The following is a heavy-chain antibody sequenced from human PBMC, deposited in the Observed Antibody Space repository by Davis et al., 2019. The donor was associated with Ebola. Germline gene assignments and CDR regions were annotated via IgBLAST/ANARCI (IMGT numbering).Heavy chain of an antibody. Sequence: AASVKVSCKASGYTFTHYGITWVRQAPGQGLEWMGWINPHNGNTNYAQNVQGRVTMTTDTSTSTAYMEVGNLRSDDTAVYYCARAQFPTTSDHWGQGTLVTVSS. V-gene: IGHV1-18*04. J-gene: IGHJ4*02. CDR1: GYTFTHYG. CDR2: INPHNGNT. CDR3: ARAQFPTTSDH. D-gene: IGHD1-1*01.